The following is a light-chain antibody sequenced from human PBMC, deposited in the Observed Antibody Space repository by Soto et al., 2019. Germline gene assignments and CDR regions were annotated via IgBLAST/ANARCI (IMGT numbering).Light chain of an antibody. Sequence: IVLTQSPATLSLSPGERATLSCRASQSVDSYLAWYQQKPGQPPRLLMYDATNRATGIPPRFSGSGSGTDFTLTISSLEPEDFAVYYCQQRTSPITFGQGTRLEIK. J-gene: IGKJ5*01. CDR1: QSVDSY. CDR2: DAT. CDR3: QQRTSPIT. V-gene: IGKV3-11*01.